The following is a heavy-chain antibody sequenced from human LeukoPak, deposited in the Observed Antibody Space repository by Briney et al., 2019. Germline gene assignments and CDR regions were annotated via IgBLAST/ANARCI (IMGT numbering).Heavy chain of an antibody. Sequence: PSETLSLTCTVSGGSISSGGYYWIWIRQRPGKGREWIGYIYYSGSTYYNPSLKSRVTISVDTAKNQFSLKLGSVTAEDPAVYYCGRALRLGELSLPPFDYWGQGTLVTVSS. V-gene: IGHV4-31*03. CDR2: IYYSGST. CDR3: GRALRLGELSLPPFDY. CDR1: GGSISSGGYY. J-gene: IGHJ4*02. D-gene: IGHD3-16*02.